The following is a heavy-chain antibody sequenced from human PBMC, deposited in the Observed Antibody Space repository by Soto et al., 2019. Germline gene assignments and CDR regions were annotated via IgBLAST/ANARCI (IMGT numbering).Heavy chain of an antibody. V-gene: IGHV3-15*07. D-gene: IGHD4-4*01. Sequence: EVQLVESGGDLVKPGGSLRLSCAASSFTLSNAWMNWVRQAPGKGLEWVGSIKSNFDGGTTEYAASVKGRFPLSRDDSKNTLDLQMNSLKPEDTAVYYCTTDEATSTSHYNVDYWGQGTLVSVPS. J-gene: IGHJ4*02. CDR3: TTDEATSTSHYNVDY. CDR2: IKSNFDGGTT. CDR1: SFTLSNAW.